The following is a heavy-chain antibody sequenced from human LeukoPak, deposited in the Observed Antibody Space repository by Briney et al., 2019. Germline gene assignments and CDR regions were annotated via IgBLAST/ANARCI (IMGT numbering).Heavy chain of an antibody. CDR3: ARLFYDSSGYVGY. CDR2: IYPGDSDT. D-gene: IGHD3-22*01. CDR1: GYSFTTYW. Sequence: VESLDISCQGSGYSFTTYWIGWVRQMPGKGLVWMWIIYPGDSDTRYIPSFQFQATISADKSISTAYLQWSSLKASDTAMYYCARLFYDSSGYVGYWGQGTLVSVSS. J-gene: IGHJ4*02. V-gene: IGHV5-51*01.